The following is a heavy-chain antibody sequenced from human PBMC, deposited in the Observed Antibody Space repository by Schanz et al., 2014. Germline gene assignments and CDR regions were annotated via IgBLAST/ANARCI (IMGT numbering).Heavy chain of an antibody. Sequence: EVQLEESGGGLVQPGGSLRVSCAATGFTFSDYAMSWVRQAPGKGLEWVSAISDSGGSMFYADSVKGRFTISRDNSKSTLYLQKNTRRADDTALYYWARPPPLVRGIAGWFGPWGQGSLVTVSS. D-gene: IGHD3-10*01. V-gene: IGHV3-23*04. CDR1: GFTFSDYA. CDR2: ISDSGGSM. CDR3: ARPPPLVRGIAGWFGP. J-gene: IGHJ5*02.